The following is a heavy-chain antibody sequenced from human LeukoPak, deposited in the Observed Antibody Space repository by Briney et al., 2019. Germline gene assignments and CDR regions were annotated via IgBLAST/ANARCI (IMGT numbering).Heavy chain of an antibody. V-gene: IGHV3-23*01. Sequence: GGSLRLSCAASGFTFSTFAMIWVRQPPGKGLEWVSSIFPSGGEIHYADSVRGRFTISRDNSKSTLSLQMNSLRADDTAIYYCATYRQVLLPFESWGQGTLVTVSS. CDR2: IFPSGGEI. CDR3: ATYRQVLLPFES. J-gene: IGHJ4*02. D-gene: IGHD2-8*02. CDR1: GFTFSTFA.